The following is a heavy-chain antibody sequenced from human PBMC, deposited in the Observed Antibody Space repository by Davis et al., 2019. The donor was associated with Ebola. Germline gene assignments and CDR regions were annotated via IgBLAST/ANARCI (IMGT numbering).Heavy chain of an antibody. V-gene: IGHV4-38-2*02. J-gene: IGHJ4*02. CDR2: IYHSGST. CDR1: GYSISSGYY. Sequence: PSETLSLTCTVSGYSISSGYYWGWIRQPPGKGLEWIGSIYHSGSTYYNPSLKSRVTISVDTSKNQFSLKLSSVTAADTAVYYCARGEQQLPLGYWGQGTLVTVSS. CDR3: ARGEQQLPLGY. D-gene: IGHD6-13*01.